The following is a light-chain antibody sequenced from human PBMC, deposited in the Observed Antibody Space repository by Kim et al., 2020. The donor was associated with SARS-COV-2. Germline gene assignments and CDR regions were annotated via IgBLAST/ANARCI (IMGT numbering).Light chain of an antibody. V-gene: IGKV1-5*03. Sequence: DIQMTQSPSTLSASVGDRVTITCRASQSISSWLAWYQQKPGKAPKLLIYKASNLESGVPSRFSGRGSGTEFTLTISSLQSDDFATYYCQQYYLYSRTFGQGTKLEI. CDR3: QQYYLYSRT. CDR2: KAS. CDR1: QSISSW. J-gene: IGKJ1*01.